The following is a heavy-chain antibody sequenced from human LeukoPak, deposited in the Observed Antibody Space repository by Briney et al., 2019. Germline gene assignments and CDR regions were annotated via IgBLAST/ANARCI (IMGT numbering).Heavy chain of an antibody. V-gene: IGHV4-59*01. CDR3: ARSSSWYGGDY. CDR2: IYYSGST. CDR1: GGSISSYY. D-gene: IGHD6-13*01. J-gene: IGHJ4*02. Sequence: SETLSLTCTVSGGSISSYYWSWIRQPPGKGLEWIGYIYYSGSTNYNPSLKSRVTISVDTSKNQFSLKLSCETAADTAVYYCARSSSWYGGDYWGQGTLVTVSS.